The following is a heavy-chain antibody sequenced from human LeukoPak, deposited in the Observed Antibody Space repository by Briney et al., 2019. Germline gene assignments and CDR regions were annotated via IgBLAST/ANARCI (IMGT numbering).Heavy chain of an antibody. Sequence: GGSLGLSCAAAGFTFSHYGMHWVRQAPGKGLEWVAVMWSDGTNQYYADSVKGRLTISRDDSGNTVYLQMNSLRPEDTGVYYCAKDAQRGFDYSNSLEYWGQGTPVTVST. D-gene: IGHD4-11*01. CDR1: GFTFSHYG. CDR3: AKDAQRGFDYSNSLEY. V-gene: IGHV3-33*06. CDR2: MWSDGTNQ. J-gene: IGHJ4*02.